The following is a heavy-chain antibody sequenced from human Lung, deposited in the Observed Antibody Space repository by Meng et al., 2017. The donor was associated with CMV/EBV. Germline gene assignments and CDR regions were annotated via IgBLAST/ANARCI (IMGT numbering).Heavy chain of an antibody. CDR3: AKDDTNTCSNSFDP. Sequence: GGXXRLXCEASGFPFSAYGMHCVRQVPGKGRGWVAFMRYGGDDIYYRDSVRGRFTVSRDNSKNTLYLQMDRLRPGETALYYCAKDDTNTCSNSFDPLGRGXLVTVSS. CDR1: GFPFSAYG. CDR2: MRYGGDDI. D-gene: IGHD2-15*01. V-gene: IGHV3-30*02. J-gene: IGHJ5*02.